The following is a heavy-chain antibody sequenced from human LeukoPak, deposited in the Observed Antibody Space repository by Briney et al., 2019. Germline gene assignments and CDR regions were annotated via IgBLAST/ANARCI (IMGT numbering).Heavy chain of an antibody. Sequence: GGSLILSCVASGFTFSSYEMNWVRQAPGKGLEWVSYISSSGSTIYYADSVKGRFTISRDNAKNSLYLQMNSLRAEDTAVYYCARDRGDGYNPPFDYWGQGTLVTVSS. V-gene: IGHV3-48*03. CDR2: ISSSGSTI. CDR3: ARDRGDGYNPPFDY. CDR1: GFTFSSYE. D-gene: IGHD5-24*01. J-gene: IGHJ4*02.